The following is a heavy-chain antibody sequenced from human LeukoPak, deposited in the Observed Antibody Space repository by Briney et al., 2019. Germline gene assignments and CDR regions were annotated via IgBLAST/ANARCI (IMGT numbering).Heavy chain of an antibody. V-gene: IGHV4-38-2*02. J-gene: IGHJ4*02. D-gene: IGHD4-11*01. CDR1: GGSISGYY. CDR3: AREISNYVDWYY. Sequence: NPSETLSLTCTVSGGSISGYYWGWIRQPPGKGLEWIGSIYHSGSTYYNPSLKSRVTISVDTSKNQFSLKLSSVTAADTAVYYCAREISNYVDWYYWGQGTLVTVSS. CDR2: IYHSGST.